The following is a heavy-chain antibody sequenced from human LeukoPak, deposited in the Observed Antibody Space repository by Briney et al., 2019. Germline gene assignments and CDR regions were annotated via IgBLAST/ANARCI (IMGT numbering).Heavy chain of an antibody. D-gene: IGHD3-10*01. V-gene: IGHV3-33*06. CDR2: IWYDGSNK. CDR3: AKDSYYGSGSYYFDY. Sequence: GGSLRLSCAASGFTFSSYGMHWVRQVPGKGLEWVAVIWYDGSNKYYADSVKGRFTISRDNSKHTLYLQMNSLRAEDTAVYYCAKDSYYGSGSYYFDYWGQGTLVTVSS. J-gene: IGHJ4*02. CDR1: GFTFSSYG.